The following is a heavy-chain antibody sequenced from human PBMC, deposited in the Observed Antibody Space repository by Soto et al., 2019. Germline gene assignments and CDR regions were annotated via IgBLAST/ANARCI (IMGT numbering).Heavy chain of an antibody. CDR3: ASRTVTTTEVWFGP. J-gene: IGHJ5*01. Sequence: SETLSLTCTVSGGSISSSSYYWDWIRQPPGKGLEWIGSIYYSGSSYYNPSLKSRVTISVDTSKNQFSLKLSSVTAADTAVYYCASRTVTTTEVWFGPWGQGTQVTVSS. CDR2: IYYSGSS. D-gene: IGHD4-17*01. V-gene: IGHV4-39*01. CDR1: GGSISSSSYY.